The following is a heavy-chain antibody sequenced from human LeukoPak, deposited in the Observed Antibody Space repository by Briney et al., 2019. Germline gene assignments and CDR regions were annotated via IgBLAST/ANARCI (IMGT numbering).Heavy chain of an antibody. Sequence: PGGSLRLSCAASGFIFRSYSMNWVRQAPGKGLEWVSAISGSGGSTYYADSVKGRFTISRDNSKNTLYLQMNSLRAEDTAVYYCAKDQGPSRIAAAGPIDYWGQGTLVTVSS. CDR2: ISGSGGST. CDR3: AKDQGPSRIAAAGPIDY. CDR1: GFIFRSYS. D-gene: IGHD6-13*01. V-gene: IGHV3-23*01. J-gene: IGHJ4*02.